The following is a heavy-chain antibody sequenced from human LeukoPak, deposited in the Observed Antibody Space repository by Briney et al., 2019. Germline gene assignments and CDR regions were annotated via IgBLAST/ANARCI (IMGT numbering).Heavy chain of an antibody. CDR1: GFTFSSYA. J-gene: IGHJ4*02. V-gene: IGHV3-23*01. CDR2: ISGSGGST. CDR3: AKDRIRSRDSRDGSH. D-gene: IGHD5-24*01. Sequence: PGGSLRLSCAASGFTFSSYAMSWVRQAPGKGLEWVSAISGSGGSTYYADSVKGRFTISRDNSKNTLYLQMNSLRAEDTAVYYCAKDRIRSRDSRDGSHWGQGTLVTVSS.